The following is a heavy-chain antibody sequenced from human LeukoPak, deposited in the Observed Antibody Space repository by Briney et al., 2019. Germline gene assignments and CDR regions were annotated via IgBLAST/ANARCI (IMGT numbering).Heavy chain of an antibody. D-gene: IGHD1-26*01. CDR3: ARGYSGSYRVDY. V-gene: IGHV3-74*01. CDR1: GFTFSSYW. CDR2: INTDGSNT. J-gene: IGHJ4*02. Sequence: GGSLRLSCAASGFTFSSYWMHWVRQAPGKGLVWVSRINTDGSNTNYADSVKGRFTISRDNAKNTLYLQMNSLRAEDTAVYYCARGYSGSYRVDYWGQGTLVTVSS.